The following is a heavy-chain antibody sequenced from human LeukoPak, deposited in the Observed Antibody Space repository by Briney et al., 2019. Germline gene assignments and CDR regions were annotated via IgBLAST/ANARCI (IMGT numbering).Heavy chain of an antibody. J-gene: IGHJ4*02. CDR3: ARAGGYSGSPPSHYFDY. V-gene: IGHV4-4*02. CDR1: GGSISSSNW. CDR2: IYHSGST. Sequence: SGTLSLTCAVSGGSISSSNWWSWVRQPPGKGLEWIGEIYHSGSTNYNPSLKSRVTISVDKSKNQFSLKLSSVTAADTAVYYCARAGGYSGSPPSHYFDYWGQGTLVTVSS. D-gene: IGHD5-12*01.